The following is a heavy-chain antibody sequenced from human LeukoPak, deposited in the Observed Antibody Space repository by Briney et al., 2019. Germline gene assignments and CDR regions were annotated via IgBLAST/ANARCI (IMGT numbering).Heavy chain of an antibody. Sequence: GGSLTLSCAASGFTYSYHWMTLVRQAPGKGLEWVANIKNDGAVKNYVDSVKGRFTISRDNAKNSLYLQMNSLRAEDTAVYYCARGRQQLGLFDYWGQGTLVTVSS. J-gene: IGHJ4*02. V-gene: IGHV3-7*01. CDR2: IKNDGAVK. CDR1: GFTYSYHW. D-gene: IGHD6-13*01. CDR3: ARGRQQLGLFDY.